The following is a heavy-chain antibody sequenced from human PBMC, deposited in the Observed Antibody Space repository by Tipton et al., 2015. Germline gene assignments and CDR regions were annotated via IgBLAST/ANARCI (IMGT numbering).Heavy chain of an antibody. CDR2: IYYSGST. V-gene: IGHV4-61*01. J-gene: IGHJ3*02. CDR1: GGSMSSPTYS. Sequence: TLSLTCTVSGGSMSSPTYSWGWIRQPPGKGLEWIGYIYYSGSTNYNPSLKSRVTISVDTSNKQISLNLSSVTAADTAVYYCARSDVERNTVFVFEIWGPGTMVTVSS. D-gene: IGHD3-10*01. CDR3: ARSDVERNTVFVFEI.